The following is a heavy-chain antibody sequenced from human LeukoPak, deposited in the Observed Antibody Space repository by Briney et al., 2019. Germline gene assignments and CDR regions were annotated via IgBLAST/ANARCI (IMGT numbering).Heavy chain of an antibody. Sequence: GGSLRLSCAASGFTFSDYRMNWVRQAPGKGLEWISYISNDLSTIHYAASVKGRFTISRDNARNSLYLQMNSLRAEDTAVYYCARDGSTIFGVVIVNWFDPWGQGTLVTVSS. CDR3: ARDGSTIFGVVIVNWFDP. J-gene: IGHJ5*02. CDR2: ISNDLSTI. D-gene: IGHD3-3*01. CDR1: GFTFSDYR. V-gene: IGHV3-48*04.